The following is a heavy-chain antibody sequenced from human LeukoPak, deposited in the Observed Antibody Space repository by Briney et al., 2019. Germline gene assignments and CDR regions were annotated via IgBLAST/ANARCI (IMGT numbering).Heavy chain of an antibody. V-gene: IGHV3-9*02. CDR3: AKDMGIAAAGDAFDI. CDR1: GFTSDDYA. D-gene: IGHD6-13*01. Sequence: GGSLRLSCVASGFTSDDYAMHWVRQAPGKGLEWVSGISWNSGSIGYADSVKGRFTISRDNAKNSLYLQMNSLRAEDTALYYCAKDMGIAAAGDAFDIWGQGTMVTVSS. CDR2: ISWNSGSI. J-gene: IGHJ3*02.